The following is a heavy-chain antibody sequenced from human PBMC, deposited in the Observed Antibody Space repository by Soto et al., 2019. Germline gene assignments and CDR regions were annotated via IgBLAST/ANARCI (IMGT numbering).Heavy chain of an antibody. CDR3: ARKIFGVVLAAFDI. V-gene: IGHV1-69*13. CDR2: IIPIFGTA. J-gene: IGHJ3*02. D-gene: IGHD3-3*01. Sequence: GASVKVSCKASGGTFSSYAISWVRQAPGQGLEWMGGIIPIFGTANYAQKFQGRVTITADESTSTAYMELSSLRSEDTAVYYCARKIFGVVLAAFDIWGQGTMVTVSS. CDR1: GGTFSSYA.